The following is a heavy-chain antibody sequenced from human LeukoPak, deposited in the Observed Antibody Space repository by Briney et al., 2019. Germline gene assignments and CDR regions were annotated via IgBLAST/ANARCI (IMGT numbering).Heavy chain of an antibody. V-gene: IGHV3-21*06. J-gene: IGHJ4*02. CDR2: IDVGSYA. Sequence: GGSLRLSCAAPGFSFSRYGMNWVRQAPGKGLEWVSSIDVGSYAYYADSVKGRFTISRDNAKNSLYLQMNSLRVEDTAVYYCASEGVVGAAAHFDYWGQGALVTVSS. CDR1: GFSFSRYG. D-gene: IGHD1-26*01. CDR3: ASEGVVGAAAHFDY.